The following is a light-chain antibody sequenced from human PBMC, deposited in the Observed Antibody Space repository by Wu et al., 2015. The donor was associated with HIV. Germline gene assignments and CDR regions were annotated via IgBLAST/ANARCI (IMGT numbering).Light chain of an antibody. CDR2: AAS. CDR1: HDISYY. CDR3: QKXNTAPWT. Sequence: DIQMTQSPSSLSASVGDRVTLTCRASHDISYYLAWYQQKPGKVPRLLIYAASTLQSGVPSRFSGSGSGTEFTLTISSLQPEDVATYYCQKXNTAPWTFGQGTKVEMK. V-gene: IGKV1-27*01. J-gene: IGKJ1*01.